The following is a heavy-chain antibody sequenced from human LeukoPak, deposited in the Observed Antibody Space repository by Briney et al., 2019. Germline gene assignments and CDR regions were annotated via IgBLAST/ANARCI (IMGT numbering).Heavy chain of an antibody. CDR3: ARGSQRGTAANYYGMDV. CDR2: INSDGSST. J-gene: IGHJ6*02. Sequence: GGSLRLSCAASGFTLSSYWMHWVRQVPGKGLVWVSRINSDGSSTTYADSVKGRFTISRDNAKNTLYLQMNSLRAEDTAVYHCARGSQRGTAANYYGMDVWGQGTTVTVSS. CDR1: GFTLSSYW. V-gene: IGHV3-74*01. D-gene: IGHD2-2*01.